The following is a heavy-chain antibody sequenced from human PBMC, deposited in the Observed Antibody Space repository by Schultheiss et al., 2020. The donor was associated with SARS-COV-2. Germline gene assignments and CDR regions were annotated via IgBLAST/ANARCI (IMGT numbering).Heavy chain of an antibody. Sequence: GGSLRLSCSVSGFTFSDYTMHWVRQAPGKGLEYVSAINSDATTTYYADSVKDRFTISRDNSKNSLYLQMNSLRGDDVAVYYCVKDAGGLATAGSFDYWGQGTLVTVSS. J-gene: IGHJ4*02. D-gene: IGHD6-13*01. CDR2: INSDATTT. CDR3: VKDAGGLATAGSFDY. CDR1: GFTFSDYT. V-gene: IGHV3-64D*06.